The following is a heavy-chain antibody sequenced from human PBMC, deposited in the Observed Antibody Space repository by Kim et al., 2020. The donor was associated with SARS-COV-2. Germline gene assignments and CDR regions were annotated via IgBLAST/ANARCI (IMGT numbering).Heavy chain of an antibody. D-gene: IGHD3-22*01. CDR1: GFTFSSYA. CDR2: ISGSGGST. V-gene: IGHV3-23*01. CDR3: AKSDPYYYDSSGYYYPLDY. Sequence: LSLTCAASGFTFSSYAMSWVRQAPGKGLEWVSAISGSGGSTYYADSVKGRFTISRDNSKNTLYLQMNSLRAEDTAVYYCAKSDPYYYDSSGYYYPLDYWGQGTLVTVSS. J-gene: IGHJ4*02.